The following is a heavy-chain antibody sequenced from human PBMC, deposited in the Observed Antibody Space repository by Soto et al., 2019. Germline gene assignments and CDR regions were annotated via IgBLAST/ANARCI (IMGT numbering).Heavy chain of an antibody. V-gene: IGHV3-15*01. CDR1: GFTFSNAW. J-gene: IGHJ6*03. CDR3: TTEAVAATYYYFYYMDV. D-gene: IGHD2-15*01. CDR2: IKSKTAGGTT. Sequence: EVQLVESGGGLVKPGGSLRLSCAASGFTFSNAWMSWVRQAPGKGLEWVGRIKSKTAGGTTDYAAPVKGRFTISRDDSNNTLYLQMNSLKTEDTAVYYFTTEAVAATYYYFYYMDVWGKGTTATVSS.